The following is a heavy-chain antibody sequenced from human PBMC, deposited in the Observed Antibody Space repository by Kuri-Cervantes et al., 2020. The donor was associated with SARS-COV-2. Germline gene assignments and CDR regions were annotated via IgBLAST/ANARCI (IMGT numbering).Heavy chain of an antibody. D-gene: IGHD3-10*01. CDR3: ARAFKYGHIWFGELTNAFDI. V-gene: IGHV1-2*02. Sequence: ASVKVSCKASGYTFTGYYMHWVRQAPGQGLEWMGWINPNSGGTNYAQKFQGRVTMTGDTSISTAYMELSRLRSDDTAVYYCARAFKYGHIWFGELTNAFDIWGQGTMVTVSS. CDR2: INPNSGGT. CDR1: GYTFTGYY. J-gene: IGHJ3*02.